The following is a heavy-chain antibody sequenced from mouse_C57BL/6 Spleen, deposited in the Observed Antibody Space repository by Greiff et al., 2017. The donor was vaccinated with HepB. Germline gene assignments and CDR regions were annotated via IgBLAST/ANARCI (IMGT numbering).Heavy chain of an antibody. CDR1: GYAFTNYL. J-gene: IGHJ1*03. CDR3: GRRDCGRSDGYVDV. Sequence: VQLQQSGAELVRPGTSVKVSCKASGYAFTNYLIEWVKQRPGQGLEWIGVINPGSGGTNYNEKFKGKATLTADKSSSTAYMQLSSLTSDDAAVYFCGRRDCGRSDGYVDVWGTGTTVTVSS. CDR2: INPGSGGT. V-gene: IGHV1-54*01. D-gene: IGHD1-1*01.